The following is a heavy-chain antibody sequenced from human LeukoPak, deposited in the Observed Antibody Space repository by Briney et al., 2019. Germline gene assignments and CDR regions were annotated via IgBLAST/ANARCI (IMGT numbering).Heavy chain of an antibody. Sequence: SETLSLTCTVSGGSICSNYWTWIRQPPGKGLEYIGYIYYTGATNYNPSLKSRVTISVDTSKNQFSLKLSSVTAADTAVYYCAAGYYDILTGYPAYFQHWGQGTLVTVSS. CDR1: GGSICSNY. CDR2: IYYTGAT. J-gene: IGHJ1*01. D-gene: IGHD3-9*01. CDR3: AAGYYDILTGYPAYFQH. V-gene: IGHV4-59*01.